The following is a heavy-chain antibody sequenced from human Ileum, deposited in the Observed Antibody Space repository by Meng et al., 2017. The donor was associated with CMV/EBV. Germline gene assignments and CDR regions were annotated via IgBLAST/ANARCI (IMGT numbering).Heavy chain of an antibody. CDR1: GGSFSGYY. J-gene: IGHJ5*02. Sequence: VYGGSFSGYYWSWIRQPPGKGLGWIGEIKHSGSTNYNPSLKSRVTISVDTSKNQFSLKLSSVTAADTAVYYCARGRLYSSSWAPFDPWGQGTLVTVSS. V-gene: IGHV4-34*01. CDR2: IKHSGST. CDR3: ARGRLYSSSWAPFDP. D-gene: IGHD6-6*01.